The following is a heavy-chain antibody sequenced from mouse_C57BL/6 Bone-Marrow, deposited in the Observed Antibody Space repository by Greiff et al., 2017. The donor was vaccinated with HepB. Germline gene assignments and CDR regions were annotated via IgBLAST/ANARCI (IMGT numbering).Heavy chain of an antibody. CDR2: ILPGIGST. CDR1: GYTFTGYW. Sequence: VQLQQSGAELMKPGASVKLSCKATGYTFTGYWIEWVKQRPGHGLEWIGEILPGIGSTNYNEKFKGKATFTADTSSNTAYMQLSSLTTEDSAIYYCALNAYGTFYAMDYWGQGTSVTVSS. V-gene: IGHV1-9*01. D-gene: IGHD1-1*01. J-gene: IGHJ4*01. CDR3: ALNAYGTFYAMDY.